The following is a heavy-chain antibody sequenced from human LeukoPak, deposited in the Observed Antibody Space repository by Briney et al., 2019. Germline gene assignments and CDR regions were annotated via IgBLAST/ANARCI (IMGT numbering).Heavy chain of an antibody. D-gene: IGHD4-17*01. J-gene: IGHJ4*02. CDR1: GFTFGSYL. Sequence: GGSLRLSCAASGFTFGSYLMTWVRQAPGKGLEWVATIKQGGNVTYYLDSVNGRFTISRDNAKNSLYLQMNSLRAEDTAVYFCARYRGGGDYDFWGQGTLVTVSS. CDR3: ARYRGGGDYDF. V-gene: IGHV3-7*04. CDR2: IKQGGNVT.